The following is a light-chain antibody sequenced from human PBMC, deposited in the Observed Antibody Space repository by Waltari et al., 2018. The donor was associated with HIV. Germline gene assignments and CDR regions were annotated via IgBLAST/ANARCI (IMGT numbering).Light chain of an antibody. CDR2: KAS. Sequence: DTQMTQSPATVSASVGDRVTITCRASQSISTNLAWYQQKPGQPPKLLMRKASSLESGVSSRFSGSGSGTDFTLTINNLQTEYSATYYCQEYQGHLWTFGQGTKVEI. J-gene: IGKJ1*01. CDR1: QSISTN. V-gene: IGKV1-5*03. CDR3: QEYQGHLWT.